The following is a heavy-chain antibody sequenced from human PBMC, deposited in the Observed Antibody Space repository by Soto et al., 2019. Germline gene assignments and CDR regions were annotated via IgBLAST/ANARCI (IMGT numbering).Heavy chain of an antibody. V-gene: IGHV3-30-3*01. CDR3: ARPGGYCSSTSCYTGWDFDY. CDR1: GFTFSSYA. J-gene: IGHJ4*02. Sequence: QVQLVESGGGVVQPGRSLRLSCAASGFTFSSYAMHWVRQAPGKGLEWVAVISYDGSNKYYADSVKGRFTISSDNSKNTLYLQMNSLRAEDTAVYYCARPGGYCSSTSCYTGWDFDYWGQGTLVTVSS. CDR2: ISYDGSNK. D-gene: IGHD2-2*02.